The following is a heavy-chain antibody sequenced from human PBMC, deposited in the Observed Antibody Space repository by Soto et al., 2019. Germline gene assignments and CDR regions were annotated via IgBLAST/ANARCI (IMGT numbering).Heavy chain of an antibody. D-gene: IGHD2-8*02. Sequence: SETLSLTCAVSGGSISTSNWWSWVRQPPGKGLEWIGEVYRTGSTNYNPSLRSRVTILVDTSKNQFSLKLTSVAAADTAIYYCARQVTGLMRYVYDFWGQGTMVIVSS. CDR2: VYRTGST. V-gene: IGHV4-4*02. CDR3: ARQVTGLMRYVYDF. J-gene: IGHJ3*01. CDR1: GGSISTSNW.